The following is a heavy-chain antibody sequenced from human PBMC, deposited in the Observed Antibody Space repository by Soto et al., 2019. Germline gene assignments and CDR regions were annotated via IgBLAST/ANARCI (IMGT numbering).Heavy chain of an antibody. D-gene: IGHD3-10*01. V-gene: IGHV4-4*07. Sequence: SETLSLTCTVSGGSISSFYWSWIRQPAGEGLEWIGRIYTSGSTNHNPSLKSRVTMSVDTSKNQFSLKLSSVTAADTAVYYCAGEHHTVRGVTLYYYYFGMDVWGQGTTVTVSS. CDR1: GGSISSFY. J-gene: IGHJ6*02. CDR3: AGEHHTVRGVTLYYYYFGMDV. CDR2: IYTSGST.